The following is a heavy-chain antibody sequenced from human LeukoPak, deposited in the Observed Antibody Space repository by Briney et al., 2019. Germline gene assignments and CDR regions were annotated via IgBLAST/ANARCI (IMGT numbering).Heavy chain of an antibody. J-gene: IGHJ4*02. D-gene: IGHD2-15*01. V-gene: IGHV3-21*04. CDR3: ARDRPTGASRLFVVQ. CDR1: GFTFSSYA. Sequence: GGSLRLSCTASGFTFSSYAMTWVRRAPGKGLEWVSSMSSGGTYLYYADSVRGRFTISRDNAKNSLYLVMKSLRAEDTATYFCARDRPTGASRLFVVQWGQGTLVSVSS. CDR2: MSSGGTYL.